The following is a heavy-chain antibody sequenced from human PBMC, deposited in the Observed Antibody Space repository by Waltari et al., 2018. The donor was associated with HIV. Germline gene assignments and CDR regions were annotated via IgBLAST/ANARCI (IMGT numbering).Heavy chain of an antibody. V-gene: IGHV1-2*02. CDR3: ARGMYYYDRSGYYYYDY. CDR1: GYTLTAYY. D-gene: IGHD3-22*01. J-gene: IGHJ4*02. CDR2: INPNSGGT. Sequence: VQLVQSGAEVKKPGASVKVSCKASGYTLTAYYMHWVRQATGQGLEWMGWINPNSGGTNYAQKFQGRVTMTRDTSISTAYMELSRLRSDDTAVYYCARGMYYYDRSGYYYYDYWGQGTLVTVSS.